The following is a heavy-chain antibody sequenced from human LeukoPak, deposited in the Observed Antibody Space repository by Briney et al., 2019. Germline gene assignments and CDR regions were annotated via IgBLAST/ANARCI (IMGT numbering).Heavy chain of an antibody. CDR3: TKDFSSAWYLNY. CDR1: GFTFISYW. J-gene: IGHJ4*02. D-gene: IGHD6-19*01. Sequence: GGSLRLSCAASGFTFISYWKSWVRQAPGKGLEWVAFIRYDGSNKYYADSVKGRFTSSRDNSKNTLYLQMNSLRAEDTAVYYCTKDFSSAWYLNYWGQGTLVTVSS. CDR2: IRYDGSNK. V-gene: IGHV3-30*02.